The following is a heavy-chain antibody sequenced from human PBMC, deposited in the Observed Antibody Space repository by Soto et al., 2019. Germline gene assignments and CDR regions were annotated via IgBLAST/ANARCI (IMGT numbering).Heavy chain of an antibody. CDR1: GFTFSTYW. J-gene: IGHJ4*02. V-gene: IGHV3-74*01. CDR3: ARQLPHLSRTGTTPYFDC. Sequence: GGSLRLSCVASGFTFSTYWMHWVRQAPGKGPVWVSRINSDGRIANYADSVKGRFTISRDNSKNTLYLEMNSLRAEDTAVYYCARQLPHLSRTGTTPYFDCWGQGTLVTVSS. D-gene: IGHD1-1*01. CDR2: INSDGRIA.